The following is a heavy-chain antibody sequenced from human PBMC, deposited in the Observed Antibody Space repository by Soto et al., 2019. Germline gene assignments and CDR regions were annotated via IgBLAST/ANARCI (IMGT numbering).Heavy chain of an antibody. V-gene: IGHV3-23*01. CDR2: ISGSGGST. J-gene: IGHJ6*02. CDR1: GFTFSSYA. Sequence: EVQLLESGGGLVQPGGSLRLSCAASGFTFSSYAMSWVRQAPGKGLEWVSAISGSGGSTYYADSVKGRFTISRDNSKNSMYLQMNSLRAEDAAVDYCATAIAMIVVVYYPGVWGQGTTVTVSS. CDR3: ATAIAMIVVVYYPGV. D-gene: IGHD3-22*01.